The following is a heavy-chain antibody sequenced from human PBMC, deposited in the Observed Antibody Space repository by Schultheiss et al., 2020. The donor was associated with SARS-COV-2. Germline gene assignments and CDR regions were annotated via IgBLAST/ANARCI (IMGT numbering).Heavy chain of an antibody. CDR1: GFTFSRSV. CDR2: ISYDGSNK. V-gene: IGHV3-30*03. CDR3: ARESSSSWSIVYYYYGMDV. D-gene: IGHD6-13*01. Sequence: GGSLRLSCAASGFTFSRSVMSWVRQAPGKGLEWVAVISYDGSNKYYADSVKGRFTISRDNSKNTLYLQMNSLRAEDTAVYYCARESSSSWSIVYYYYGMDVWGQGTTVTVSS. J-gene: IGHJ6*02.